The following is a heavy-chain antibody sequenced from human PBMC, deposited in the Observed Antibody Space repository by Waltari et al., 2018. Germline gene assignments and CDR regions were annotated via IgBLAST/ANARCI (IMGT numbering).Heavy chain of an antibody. V-gene: IGHV3-53*01. J-gene: IGHJ3*02. CDR3: AGEYTGTTAAFDI. Sequence: EVQLVESGGGLIQPGGSLRLSCAASGFTVSSTYMSWVRQAPGKGGEGGSGIYSGGSTNDADSVKGRFTISRDNTKNTLYLQMNSLGAEDTAVYYCAGEYTGTTAAFDIWGQGTMVTVSS. D-gene: IGHD1-7*01. CDR2: IYSGGST. CDR1: GFTVSSTY.